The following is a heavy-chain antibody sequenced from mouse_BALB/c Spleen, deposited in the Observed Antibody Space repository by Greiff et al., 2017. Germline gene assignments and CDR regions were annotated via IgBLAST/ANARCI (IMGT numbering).Heavy chain of an antibody. J-gene: IGHJ3*01. CDR2: ISSGGSYT. D-gene: IGHD2-1*01. CDR1: GFTFSSYA. CDR3: ARGYGNYEFAY. Sequence: EVQRVESGGGLVKPGGSLKLSCAASGFTFSSYAMSWVRQSPEKRLEWVAEISSGGSYTYYPDTVTGRFTISRDNAKNTLYLEMSSLRSEDTAMYYCARGYGNYEFAYWGQGTLVTVSA. V-gene: IGHV5-9-4*01.